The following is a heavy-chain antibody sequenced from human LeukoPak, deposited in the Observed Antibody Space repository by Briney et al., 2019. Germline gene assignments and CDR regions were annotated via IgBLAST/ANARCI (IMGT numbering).Heavy chain of an antibody. V-gene: IGHV1-2*02. CDR3: ARDRLGYFDL. CDR2: INPNSGGT. Sequence: ASVKVSCKASGGTFSSYAISWVRQAPGQGLEWMGWINPNSGGTNYAQKFQGRVTMTRDTSTSTASMELSRLRSDDTAVYYCARDRLGYFDLWGRGTLVTVSS. J-gene: IGHJ2*01. CDR1: GGTFSSYA.